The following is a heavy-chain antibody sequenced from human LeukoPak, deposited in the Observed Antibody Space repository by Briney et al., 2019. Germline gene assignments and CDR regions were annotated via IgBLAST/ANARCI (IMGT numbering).Heavy chain of an antibody. Sequence: SETLSLTCTVSGGSISSSSYYWSWIRQPPGKRLEWIGYIYYSGSTNYNPSLKSRVTISVDTSKNQFSLKLSSVTAADTAVYYCAREGEDWFDPWGQGTLVTVSS. CDR1: GGSISSSSYY. CDR2: IYYSGST. CDR3: AREGEDWFDP. J-gene: IGHJ5*02. V-gene: IGHV4-61*01.